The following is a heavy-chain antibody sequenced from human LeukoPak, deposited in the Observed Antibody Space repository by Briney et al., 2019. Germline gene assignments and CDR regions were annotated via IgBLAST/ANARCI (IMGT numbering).Heavy chain of an antibody. Sequence: GGSLRLSCAASGFTFTTYGMHWVRQAPGKGLEWVTFIRYDGSNKYYADSVKGRFTISRDNSKNTVYLQMNSLRAEDTAVYYCAREPLYYYDSSGLGLWGRGTLVTVSS. CDR3: AREPLYYYDSSGLGL. CDR2: IRYDGSNK. V-gene: IGHV3-30*02. CDR1: GFTFTTYG. D-gene: IGHD3-22*01. J-gene: IGHJ2*01.